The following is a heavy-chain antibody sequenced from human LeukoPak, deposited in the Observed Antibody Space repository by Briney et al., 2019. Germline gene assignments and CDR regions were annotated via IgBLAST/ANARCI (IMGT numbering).Heavy chain of an antibody. CDR2: ISPGGSDT. Sequence: GGSLRLSCAASGFTFNNYAMSWVRQAPGKGLEWVSAISPGGSDTYYADSLRGRFTTSRDNSKKTLSLQMSSLRAEDSAVYYCAKRGGYETMAAFDYWGQGTLVTVSS. CDR3: AKRGGYETMAAFDY. D-gene: IGHD3-10*01. J-gene: IGHJ4*02. CDR1: GFTFNNYA. V-gene: IGHV3-23*01.